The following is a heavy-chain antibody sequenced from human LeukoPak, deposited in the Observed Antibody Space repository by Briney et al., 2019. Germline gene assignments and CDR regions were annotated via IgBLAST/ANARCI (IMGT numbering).Heavy chain of an antibody. Sequence: PSQTLSLTCTVSSCSINSGGYYWRWIRQHPGKGLEWIGYIYYSGSTYYNPSLKSRVTISVDTSKNQFSLKLSSMAAADTAVYYFASELILRYGGKSGHYLDYWGQGTLVTVSS. CDR2: IYYSGST. CDR1: SCSINSGGYY. CDR3: ASELILRYGGKSGHYLDY. V-gene: IGHV4-31*03. D-gene: IGHD4-23*01. J-gene: IGHJ4*02.